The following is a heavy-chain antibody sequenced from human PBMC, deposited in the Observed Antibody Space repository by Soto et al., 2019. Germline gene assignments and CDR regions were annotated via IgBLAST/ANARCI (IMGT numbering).Heavy chain of an antibody. CDR2: INHSGST. CDR1: GGSFSDYY. J-gene: IGHJ6*03. D-gene: IGHD3-3*01. Sequence: PSETLSLTCAVYGGSFSDYYWSWIRQPPGKGLEWIGEINHSGSTNYNPSLKSRVTISVDTSKNQFSLKLSSVTAADTAVYYCARGEERNYDFWSGYSPYYYYYMDVWGKGTTVTVSS. V-gene: IGHV4-34*09. CDR3: ARGEERNYDFWSGYSPYYYYYMDV.